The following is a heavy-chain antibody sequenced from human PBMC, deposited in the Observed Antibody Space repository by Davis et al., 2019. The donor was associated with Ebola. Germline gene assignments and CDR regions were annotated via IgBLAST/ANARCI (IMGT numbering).Heavy chain of an antibody. CDR3: VKFTMTTSDYFDY. D-gene: IGHD4-17*01. CDR2: ISSSSSYI. Sequence: GESLKISCAASGFTFSSYSMNWVRQAPGKGLEWVSSISSSSSYIYYADSVKGRFTISRDNAKNSLYLQMNSLRAEDTAVYYCVKFTMTTSDYFDYWGQGTLVTVSS. V-gene: IGHV3-21*01. J-gene: IGHJ4*02. CDR1: GFTFSSYS.